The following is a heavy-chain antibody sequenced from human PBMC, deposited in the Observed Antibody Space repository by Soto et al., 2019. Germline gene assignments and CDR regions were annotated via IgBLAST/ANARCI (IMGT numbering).Heavy chain of an antibody. CDR3: ARHLPQSTGLTKAFDS. J-gene: IGHJ4*02. CDR1: GYTFTSYW. D-gene: IGHD1-1*01. V-gene: IGHV5-10-1*01. CDR2: IDPLDSYI. Sequence: ESLKISCKGSGYTFTSYWISWVRQMPGKGLEWMGRIDPLDSYIDYSPSFQGHVTISADKSISTAYLQWSSLKASDTAMYYCARHLPQSTGLTKAFDSWCPGILVTVFS.